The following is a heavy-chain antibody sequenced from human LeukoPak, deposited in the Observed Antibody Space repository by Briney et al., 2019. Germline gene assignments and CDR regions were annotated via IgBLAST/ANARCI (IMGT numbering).Heavy chain of an antibody. CDR2: IIPILGIA. D-gene: IGHD4-23*01. J-gene: IGHJ4*02. V-gene: IGHV1-69*02. Sequence: ASVKVSCKASGGTFSSFLISWVRQAPGQGLEWMGRIIPILGIANYAQKFQGRVTITADKSTSTAYMELSSLRSEDTAVYYCASMGYGGSDYWGQGTLVTVSS. CDR1: GGTFSSFL. CDR3: ASMGYGGSDY.